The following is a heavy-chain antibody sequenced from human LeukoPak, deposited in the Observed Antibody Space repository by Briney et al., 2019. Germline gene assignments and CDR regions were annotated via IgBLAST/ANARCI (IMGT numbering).Heavy chain of an antibody. J-gene: IGHJ4*02. CDR2: IYYSGST. Sequence: SETLSLTCTVSGGSISSSSYYWGWIRQPPGKGLEWIGSIYYSGSTYYNPSLKSRVTISVDTSKNQFSLKLSSVTAADTAVYYCARDIVVVPAAMPGEYYFDYWGQGTLVTVSS. D-gene: IGHD2-2*01. CDR1: GGSISSSSYY. V-gene: IGHV4-39*07. CDR3: ARDIVVVPAAMPGEYYFDY.